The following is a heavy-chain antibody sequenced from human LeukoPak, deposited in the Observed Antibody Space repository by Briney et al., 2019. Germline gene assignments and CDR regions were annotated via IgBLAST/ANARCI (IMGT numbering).Heavy chain of an antibody. V-gene: IGHV5-51*01. CDR1: GYNFPSYR. D-gene: IGHD2/OR15-2a*01. CDR2: IYPRDSDT. J-gene: IGHJ4*02. Sequence: GESLKISFKGSGYNFPSYRIGWVRQMPGKGLEWMGIIYPRDSDTRYSPSFQGHVTISVDKSINTAFLQWSSLKASDSAMYYCARNRGAAVSDLAHWGQGTQVTVSS. CDR3: ARNRGAAVSDLAH.